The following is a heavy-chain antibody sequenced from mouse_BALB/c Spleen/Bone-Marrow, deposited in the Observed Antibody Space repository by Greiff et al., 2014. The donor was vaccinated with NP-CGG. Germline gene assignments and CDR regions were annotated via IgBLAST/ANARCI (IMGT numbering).Heavy chain of an antibody. CDR2: VDLANGNS. D-gene: IGHD1-2*01. CDR1: GFNIKSTY. V-gene: IGHV14-3*02. Sequence: VQLKQSGAELVKPGASVKLSCTAFGFNIKSTYIHWVKQRPEQGLEWIGWVDLANGNSKCDPRFQGKATITADSSSNTAYLQLSSLSSEDTAVYCGALHYAYQFDYWGQGTTVTVSS. J-gene: IGHJ2*01. CDR3: ALHYAYQFDY.